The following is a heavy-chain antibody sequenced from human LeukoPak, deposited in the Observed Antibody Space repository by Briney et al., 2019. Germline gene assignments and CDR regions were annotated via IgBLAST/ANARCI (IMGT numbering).Heavy chain of an antibody. CDR2: ISYDGSNK. Sequence: RGSLRLSCAASGFTFSSYAMHWVRQAPGKGLEWVAVISYDGSNKYYADSVKGRFTISRDNSKNTLYLQMNSLRAEDTAVYYCARSYKYSGSYYSDFDYWGQGTLVTVSS. D-gene: IGHD1-26*01. J-gene: IGHJ4*02. CDR1: GFTFSSYA. CDR3: ARSYKYSGSYYSDFDY. V-gene: IGHV3-30-3*01.